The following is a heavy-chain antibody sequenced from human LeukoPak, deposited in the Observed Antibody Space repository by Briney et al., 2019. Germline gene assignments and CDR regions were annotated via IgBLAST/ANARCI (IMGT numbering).Heavy chain of an antibody. V-gene: IGHV3-23*01. CDR1: GFTLSTYA. CDR3: AKVQYVYYGSGSYDMDV. CDR2: ISGSDSST. J-gene: IGHJ6*02. Sequence: GGSLRLSCAPSGFTLSTYAMSWVRQAPGKGLEWVSAISGSDSSTYYADSVKGRFTISRDNSKNTLYLQMNSLSAEDTAVYYCAKVQYVYYGSGSYDMDVWGQGTPVTVSS. D-gene: IGHD3-10*01.